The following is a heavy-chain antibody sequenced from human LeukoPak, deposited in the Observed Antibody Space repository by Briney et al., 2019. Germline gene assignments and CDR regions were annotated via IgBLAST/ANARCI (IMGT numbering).Heavy chain of an antibody. V-gene: IGHV3-7*01. D-gene: IGHD3-10*01. CDR2: IKQDGSEK. CDR3: ARSYYGSGTSYGMDV. Sequence: PGGSLRLSCAVSGFTFSRHWMSWVRQAPGKGLEWLANIKQDGSEKYYVDSVEGRFTISRDNAKNSLYLQMNSLRAEDTAVYYRARSYYGSGTSYGMDVWGQGTTVTVSS. J-gene: IGHJ6*02. CDR1: GFTFSRHW.